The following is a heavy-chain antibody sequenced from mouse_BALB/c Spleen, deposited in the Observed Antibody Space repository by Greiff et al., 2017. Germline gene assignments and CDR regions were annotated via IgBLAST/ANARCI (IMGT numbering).Heavy chain of an antibody. CDR2: ILPGSGST. CDR3: ARSGGSSYDYAMDY. Sequence: QVQLKESGAELMKPGASVKISCKATGYTFSSYWIEWVKQRPGHGLEWIGEILPGSGSTNYNEKFKGKATFTADTSSNTAYMQLSSLTSEDSAVYYCARSGGSSYDYAMDYWGQGTSVTVSS. D-gene: IGHD1-1*01. J-gene: IGHJ4*01. V-gene: IGHV1-9*01. CDR1: GYTFSSYW.